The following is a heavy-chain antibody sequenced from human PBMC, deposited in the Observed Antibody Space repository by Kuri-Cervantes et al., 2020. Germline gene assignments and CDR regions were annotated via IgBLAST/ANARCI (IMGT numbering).Heavy chain of an antibody. D-gene: IGHD6-19*01. J-gene: IGHJ4*02. CDR3: ARREGSAWYFDY. CDR2: IYHSGST. CDR1: GYSISSGYY. Sequence: GSLRLSCAVSGYSISSGYYWGWIRQPPGKGLEWIGSIYHSGSTYYNPSLKSRVTISVDTSKNQFSVNLSSVTAADTAVYYCARREGSAWYFDYWGQGTLVTVSS. V-gene: IGHV4-38-2*01.